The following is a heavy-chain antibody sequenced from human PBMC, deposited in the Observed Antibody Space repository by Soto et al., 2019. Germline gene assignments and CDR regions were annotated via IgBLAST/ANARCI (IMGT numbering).Heavy chain of an antibody. Sequence: SVKVSCKASGGTFSSYASRWVRQAPGQGLEWMGGIIPIFGTANYAQKFQGRVTITADESTSTAYMELSSLRSEDTAVYYCARMVLRYFDWAPRGWYDPWGQGTLVTVSS. D-gene: IGHD3-9*01. CDR3: ARMVLRYFDWAPRGWYDP. V-gene: IGHV1-69*01. CDR1: GGTFSSYA. CDR2: IIPIFGTA. J-gene: IGHJ5*02.